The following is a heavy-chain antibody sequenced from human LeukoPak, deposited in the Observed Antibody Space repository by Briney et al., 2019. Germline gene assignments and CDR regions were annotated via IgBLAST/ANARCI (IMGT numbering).Heavy chain of an antibody. J-gene: IGHJ4*02. CDR3: ARARIVGAPVDY. Sequence: ESSETLSLTCTVSGGSISSYYWSWIRQPPGKGLEWIGYIYYSGSTNYNPSLKSRVTISVDTSKNQFSLKLSSVTAADTAVYYCARARIVGAPVDYWGQGTLVTVSS. V-gene: IGHV4-59*01. CDR1: GGSISSYY. D-gene: IGHD1-26*01. CDR2: IYYSGST.